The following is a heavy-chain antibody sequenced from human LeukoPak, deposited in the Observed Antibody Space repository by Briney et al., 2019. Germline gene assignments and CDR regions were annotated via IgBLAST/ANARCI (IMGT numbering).Heavy chain of an antibody. CDR2: ISSSSSYI. J-gene: IGHJ4*02. D-gene: IGHD3-22*01. Sequence: GGSLRLSCAASEFTFSSYSMNWVRQAPGKGLEWVSSISSSSSYIYYADSVKGRFTISRDNAKNSLYLQMNSLRAEDTAVYYCARGGYYDSSGYYYDYWGQGTLVTVSS. CDR3: ARGGYYDSSGYYYDY. CDR1: EFTFSSYS. V-gene: IGHV3-21*01.